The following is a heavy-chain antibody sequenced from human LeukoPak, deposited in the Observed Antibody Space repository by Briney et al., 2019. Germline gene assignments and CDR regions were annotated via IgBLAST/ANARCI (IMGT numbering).Heavy chain of an antibody. J-gene: IGHJ4*02. Sequence: GGSLRLSCAASGFTFRSYWMSWARQAPGKGLEWVANINQGGSVKYYVDSVKGRFTISRDDAKNSLYVQMNSLRDEDTAVYYCARVGYSGWNLEYWGQGTLVTVSS. CDR3: ARVGYSGWNLEY. D-gene: IGHD5-12*01. V-gene: IGHV3-7*01. CDR2: INQGGSVK. CDR1: GFTFRSYW.